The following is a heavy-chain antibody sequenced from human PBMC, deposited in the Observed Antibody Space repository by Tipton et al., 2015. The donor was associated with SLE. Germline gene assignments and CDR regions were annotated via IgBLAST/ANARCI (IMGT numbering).Heavy chain of an antibody. J-gene: IGHJ6*03. V-gene: IGHV3-30*04. CDR1: GFTFSTYA. CDR3: ARVYCSSTSCYGYYYMDV. D-gene: IGHD2-2*01. Sequence: SLRLSCAASGFTFSTYAMHWVRQAPGKGLEWVAVISHDGSNKYYADSVKGRFTISRDNSKNTLYLQMNSLRAADTAVYYCARVYCSSTSCYGYYYMDVWGKGTTVTVSS. CDR2: ISHDGSNK.